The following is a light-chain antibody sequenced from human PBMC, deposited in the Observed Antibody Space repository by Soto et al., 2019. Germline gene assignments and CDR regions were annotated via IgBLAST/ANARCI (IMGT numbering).Light chain of an antibody. V-gene: IGKV1-39*01. CDR2: AAS. J-gene: IGKJ5*01. CDR1: QSISTY. CDR3: QQYGSSPIT. Sequence: DIQMTQSPSSLSASVGDRVTITCRASQSISTYLHWYQQKPRKAPELLIYAASSLQSGVPSRFSGSGSGTDFTLTISRLEPEDFAVYYCQQYGSSPITFGQGTRLEIK.